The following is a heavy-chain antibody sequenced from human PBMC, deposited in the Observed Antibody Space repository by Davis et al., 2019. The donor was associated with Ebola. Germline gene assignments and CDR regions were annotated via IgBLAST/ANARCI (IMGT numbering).Heavy chain of an antibody. Sequence: PGGSLRLSCAASGFTFSSYSMNWVRQAPGKGLEWVSSISSSSSYIYYADSVKGRFTISRDNAKNSLYLQMNSLRAEDTAVYYCARDGGIAAAGHFDYWGQGTLVTVSS. J-gene: IGHJ4*02. V-gene: IGHV3-21*01. CDR1: GFTFSSYS. CDR3: ARDGGIAAAGHFDY. D-gene: IGHD6-13*01. CDR2: ISSSSSYI.